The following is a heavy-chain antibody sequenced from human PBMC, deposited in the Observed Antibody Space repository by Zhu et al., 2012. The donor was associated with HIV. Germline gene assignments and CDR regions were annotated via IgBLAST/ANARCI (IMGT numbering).Heavy chain of an antibody. J-gene: IGHJ4*02. CDR1: GYSISSGYY. CDR2: IYHSGST. D-gene: IGHD1-26*01. Sequence: QVQLQESGPGLVKPSETLSLTCAVSGYSISSGYYWGWIRQPPGKGLEWIGSIYHSGSTYYNPSLKSRVTISVDTSKNQFSLKLSSVTAADTAVYYCARLLAWELPRNYFDYWGQGTLVTVSS. CDR3: ARLLAWELPRNYFDY. V-gene: IGHV4-38-2*01.